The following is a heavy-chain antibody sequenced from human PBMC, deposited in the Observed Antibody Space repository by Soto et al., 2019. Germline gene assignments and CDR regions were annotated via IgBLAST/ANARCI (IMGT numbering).Heavy chain of an antibody. J-gene: IGHJ5*02. D-gene: IGHD1-1*01. Sequence: GGSLRLSCAASGFTFSSYSMNWVRRAPGKGLEWVSSISSSSSYIYYADSVKGRFTISRDNAKNSLYLQMNSLRAEDTAVYYCATLPGNWFDPWGQGTLVTVSS. CDR1: GFTFSSYS. CDR3: ATLPGNWFDP. V-gene: IGHV3-21*01. CDR2: ISSSSSYI.